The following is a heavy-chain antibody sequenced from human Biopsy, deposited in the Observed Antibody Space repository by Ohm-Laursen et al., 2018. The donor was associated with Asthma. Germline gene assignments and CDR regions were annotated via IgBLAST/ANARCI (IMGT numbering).Heavy chain of an antibody. CDR1: GFMFRSFG. J-gene: IGHJ4*02. D-gene: IGHD3-22*01. V-gene: IGHV3-30*03. Sequence: SLRLSCTASGFMFRSFGMHWVRQAPGKGLEWVAVISYDGNHKFYEDSVKGRFTISRDNSKNTLYLQMNSLRAEDTAVYYCARGDSSNWSHYYFDYWGQGTLVTVSS. CDR2: ISYDGNHK. CDR3: ARGDSSNWSHYYFDY.